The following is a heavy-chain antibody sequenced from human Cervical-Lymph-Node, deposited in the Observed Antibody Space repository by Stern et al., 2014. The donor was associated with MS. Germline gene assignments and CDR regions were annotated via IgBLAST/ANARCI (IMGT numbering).Heavy chain of an antibody. J-gene: IGHJ4*02. V-gene: IGHV3-11*01. CDR2: ISTSGTII. Sequence: VHLVESGGGLVKPGGSLRLSCAASGFTFNDLYINWIRQAPGKGLEWVSYISTSGTIIHYADSVKGRFTISRDKDNSSFYLQMDSLRAEDTAVYYCSTLVAYWGQGTLVTVSS. CDR1: GFTFNDLY. CDR3: STLVAY.